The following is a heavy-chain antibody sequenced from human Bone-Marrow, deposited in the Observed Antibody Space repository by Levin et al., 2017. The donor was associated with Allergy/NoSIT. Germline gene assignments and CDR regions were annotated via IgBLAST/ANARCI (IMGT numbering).Heavy chain of an antibody. CDR2: IWYDGSNA. V-gene: IGHV3-33*01. Sequence: AGGSLRLSCAASGFTFSHYGMNWVRQVPGKGLEWVAVIWYDGSNAYYRDSVKGRFTISRDNSKNTVDLQMNSLRVEDTAIYYCARDERTTVTTFDYWGQGILVTVSS. CDR3: ARDERTTVTTFDY. CDR1: GFTFSHYG. J-gene: IGHJ4*02. D-gene: IGHD4-17*01.